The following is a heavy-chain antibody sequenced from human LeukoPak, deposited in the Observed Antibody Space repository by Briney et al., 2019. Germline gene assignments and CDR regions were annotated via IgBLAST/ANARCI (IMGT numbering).Heavy chain of an antibody. Sequence: SETLSLTCSVSGGSVTSGIYHWGWIRQSPGKGLEWIGSVYFDGGTHYNPSLQSRVTISIDSSKNQFSLRLSSVTAADTALYYCARDHYYDGRGRFDPWGQGTLVTVSS. V-gene: IGHV4-39*07. CDR1: GGSVTSGIYH. D-gene: IGHD3-16*01. CDR2: VYFDGGT. J-gene: IGHJ5*02. CDR3: ARDHYYDGRGRFDP.